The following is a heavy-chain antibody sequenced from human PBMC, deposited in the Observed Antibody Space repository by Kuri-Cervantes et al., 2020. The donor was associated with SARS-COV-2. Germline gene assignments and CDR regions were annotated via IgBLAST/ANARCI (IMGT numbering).Heavy chain of an antibody. CDR3: ARGPRIVAGASWFDP. Sequence: ETLSLTCAASGFTFSSYAMSWVRQAPGKGLEWVSVICSGGSSTYYADSVKGRFTISRDNAKNSLYLQMNSLRAADAAVYYCARGPRIVAGASWFDPWGQGTLVTVAS. J-gene: IGHJ5*02. V-gene: IGHV3-23*03. CDR2: ICSGGSST. D-gene: IGHD2-2*01. CDR1: GFTFSSYA.